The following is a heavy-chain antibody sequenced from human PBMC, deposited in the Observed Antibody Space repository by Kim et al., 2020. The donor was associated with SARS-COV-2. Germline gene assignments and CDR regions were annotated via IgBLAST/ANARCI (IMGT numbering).Heavy chain of an antibody. D-gene: IGHD2-15*01. CDR2: INYGGTT. Sequence: SETLSLTCTVSGGSIKSSTHYWGRIRQPPGKGLEWIGSINYGGTTYYNPSLKSRVTISVDTSKNQFSLKVNSVTAADAAIYYCARHEDLDYYGLDVWGQGTTVTVSS. V-gene: IGHV4-39*01. CDR1: GGSIKSSTHY. CDR3: ARHEDLDYYGLDV. J-gene: IGHJ6*01.